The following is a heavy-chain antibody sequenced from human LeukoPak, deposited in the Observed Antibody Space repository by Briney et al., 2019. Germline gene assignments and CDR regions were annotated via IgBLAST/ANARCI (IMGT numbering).Heavy chain of an antibody. D-gene: IGHD4-17*01. CDR3: AKGTYSDHPHYMDV. Sequence: AGSLRLSCAASGFTVSNYAMSWVRRAPGKGLEWVSAISGSGGRTEYTDSGKGRFTISRDSSKNTLHLQMNSLRVEDTAVYYRAKGTYSDHPHYMDVWGKGTTVTVSS. CDR1: GFTVSNYA. CDR2: ISGSGGRT. J-gene: IGHJ6*03. V-gene: IGHV3-23*01.